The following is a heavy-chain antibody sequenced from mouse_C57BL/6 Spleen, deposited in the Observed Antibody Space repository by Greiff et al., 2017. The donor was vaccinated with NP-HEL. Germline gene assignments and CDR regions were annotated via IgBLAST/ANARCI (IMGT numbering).Heavy chain of an antibody. Sequence: VQLVESGAELVKPGASVKISCKASGYAFSSYWMNWVKQRPGKGLEWIGQIYPGDGDTNYNGKFKGKVTLTADKSSSTAYMQLSSLTSEDSAVYFCARGTAGAFYYAMDYWGQGTSVTVSS. V-gene: IGHV1-80*01. CDR3: ARGTAGAFYYAMDY. CDR1: GYAFSSYW. CDR2: IYPGDGDT. J-gene: IGHJ4*01. D-gene: IGHD2-14*01.